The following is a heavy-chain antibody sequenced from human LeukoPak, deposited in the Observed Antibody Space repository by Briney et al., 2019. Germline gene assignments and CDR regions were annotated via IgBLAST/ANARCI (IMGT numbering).Heavy chain of an antibody. CDR2: ISSSGSTI. CDR3: ARDLYFDWSRHTQRHYYYYYGMDV. CDR1: GFTFSSYE. V-gene: IGHV3-48*03. D-gene: IGHD3-9*01. J-gene: IGHJ6*02. Sequence: GGSPRLSCAASGFTFSSYEMNWVRQAPGKGLEWFSYISSSGSTIYYADSVKGRFTISRDNAKNSLYLQMNSLRAEDTAVYYCARDLYFDWSRHTQRHYYYYYGMDVWGQGTTVTVSS.